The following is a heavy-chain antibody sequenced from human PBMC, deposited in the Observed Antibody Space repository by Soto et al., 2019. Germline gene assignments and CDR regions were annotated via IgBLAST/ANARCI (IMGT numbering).Heavy chain of an antibody. CDR3: AKDVHYDSSGGLDY. V-gene: IGHV3-23*01. Sequence: PGGSLRLSCTTSESTFDNFAMSWVRQAPGRVLAWVSAISGGGGGPYYADSVKGRVIISRDNSKNTVYLQVNGLRTEDTAVYYCAKDVHYDSSGGLDYWGQGTLVNVSS. CDR1: ESTFDNFA. CDR2: ISGGGGGP. D-gene: IGHD3-22*01. J-gene: IGHJ4*02.